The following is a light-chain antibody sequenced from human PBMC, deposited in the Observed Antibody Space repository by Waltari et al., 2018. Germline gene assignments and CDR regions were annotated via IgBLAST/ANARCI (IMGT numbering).Light chain of an antibody. J-gene: IGKJ4*01. Sequence: EIVMMQSPATLSVSPGEIATLSCRARKSVSSNLAWYQQKAGQAPNLLIYGASTRATGIAARFSGSGSETEFTLTISSLQSEDFAVYYCQQYSNWPPLTFGGGTKVEIK. V-gene: IGKV3-15*01. CDR3: QQYSNWPPLT. CDR2: GAS. CDR1: KSVSSN.